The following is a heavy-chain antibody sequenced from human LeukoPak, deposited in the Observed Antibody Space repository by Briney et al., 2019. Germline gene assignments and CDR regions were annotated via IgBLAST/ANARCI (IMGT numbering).Heavy chain of an antibody. J-gene: IGHJ6*03. CDR1: GFRFDDYG. CDR3: GRVHCSTTSCFDYYDYYMDV. V-gene: IGHV3-20*04. Sequence: TGGSLRLSCAASGFRFDDYGMSWVRHVPGKGLEWVCGTNWDGASTGYADSVKGRFTISRDNVKNFLYLQMNSLRVEDTASYFCGRVHCSTTSCFDYYDYYMDVWGKGTTVTVSS. CDR2: TNWDGAST. D-gene: IGHD2-2*01.